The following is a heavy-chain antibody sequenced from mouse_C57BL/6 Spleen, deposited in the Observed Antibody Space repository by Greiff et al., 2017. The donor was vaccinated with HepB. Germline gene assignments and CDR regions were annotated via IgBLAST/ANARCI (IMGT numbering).Heavy chain of an antibody. Sequence: EVQLQQSGPELVKPGASVKISCKASGYTFTDYYMNWVKQSHGKSLEWIGDINPNNGGTSYNQQFKGKATLTVDKSSSTAYMELRSLTSEDSAVYYFARIGGWLLYYFDYWGQGTTLTVSS. V-gene: IGHV1-26*01. CDR3: ARIGGWLLYYFDY. CDR2: INPNNGGT. J-gene: IGHJ2*01. D-gene: IGHD2-3*01. CDR1: GYTFTDYY.